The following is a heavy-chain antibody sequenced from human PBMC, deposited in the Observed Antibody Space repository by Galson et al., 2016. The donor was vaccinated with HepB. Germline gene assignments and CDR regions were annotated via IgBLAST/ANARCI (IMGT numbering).Heavy chain of an antibody. V-gene: IGHV4-59*08. CDR1: GGPISGDY. D-gene: IGHD1-26*01. CDR2: IHYSGST. CDR3: ARRGFYYYYGMDV. Sequence: ETLSLTCTVSGGPISGDYWSWIRQTPGKGLEWIGHIHYSGSTNYNPSLKSRVAISVDTSKNQFSLKLSSVTAADTAVYYCARRGFYYYYGMDVWGQGTTVTVSS. J-gene: IGHJ6*02.